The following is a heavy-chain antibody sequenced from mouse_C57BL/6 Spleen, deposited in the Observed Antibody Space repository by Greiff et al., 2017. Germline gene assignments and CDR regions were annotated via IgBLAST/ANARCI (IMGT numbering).Heavy chain of an antibody. CDR3: ARGGVTTVVAPYDMDY. V-gene: IGHV1-80*01. CDR1: GYAFSSYW. D-gene: IGHD1-1*01. J-gene: IGHJ4*01. CDR2: IYPGDGDT. Sequence: VQLQQSGAELVKPGASVKISCKASGYAFSSYWMNWVKQRPGTGLEWIGQIYPGDGDTNYNGKFKGKATLTADKSSSTAYMQLSSLTSEDSAVYFCARGGVTTVVAPYDMDYWGQGTSVTVSS.